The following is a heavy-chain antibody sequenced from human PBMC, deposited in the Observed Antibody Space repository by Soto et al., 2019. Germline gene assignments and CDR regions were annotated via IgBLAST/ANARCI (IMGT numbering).Heavy chain of an antibody. V-gene: IGHV3-33*08. Sequence: QVQLVESGGGLVKPGGSLRLSCAASGFTFSDHYMSWIRQAPGKGLEWVAVIWYDGSNKYYADSVKGRFTISRDNSKNTLYLQMNSLRGEDTAVYHCARCHYSGSARTYGMDVWGQGTTVTVSS. D-gene: IGHD3-10*01. CDR3: ARCHYSGSARTYGMDV. CDR2: IWYDGSNK. J-gene: IGHJ6*02. CDR1: GFTFSDHY.